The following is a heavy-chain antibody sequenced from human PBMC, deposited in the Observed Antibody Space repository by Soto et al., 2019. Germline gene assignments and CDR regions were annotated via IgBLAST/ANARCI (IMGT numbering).Heavy chain of an antibody. D-gene: IGHD5-18*01. J-gene: IGHJ4*02. V-gene: IGHV4-59*01. Sequence: SETLSLTCTVAGGSISSYYWSWIRQPPGKGLEWIGYIYYSGSTNYNPPLKSLVTISRDNAKNSLDLQMNSLRPEDTGLYHCVKDRARGYSYGYWYYFDSWGQGTMVTVSS. CDR2: IYYSGST. CDR1: GGSISSYY. CDR3: VKDRARGYSYGYWYYFDS.